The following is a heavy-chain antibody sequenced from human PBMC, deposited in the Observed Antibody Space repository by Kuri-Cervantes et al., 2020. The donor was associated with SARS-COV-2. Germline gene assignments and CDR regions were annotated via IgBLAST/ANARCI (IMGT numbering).Heavy chain of an antibody. Sequence: SQTLSLTCAGHGGSFSGYYWSWIRQPPGKGLEWIGSIYHSGSTYYNPSLKSRVTISVDTSKNQFSLKLSSVTAADTAVYYCARLRQWLDFVPSYFDYWGQGTLVTVSS. D-gene: IGHD6-19*01. J-gene: IGHJ4*02. CDR1: GGSFSGYY. CDR2: IYHSGST. V-gene: IGHV4-34*01. CDR3: ARLRQWLDFVPSYFDY.